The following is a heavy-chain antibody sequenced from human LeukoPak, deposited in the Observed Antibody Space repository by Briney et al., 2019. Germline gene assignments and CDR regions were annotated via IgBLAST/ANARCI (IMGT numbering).Heavy chain of an antibody. V-gene: IGHV3-30*18. D-gene: IGHD2-15*01. J-gene: IGHJ3*02. Sequence: GGSLRLSCAASGFTFNSYGMHWVRQAPGKGLEWVAVISYDGSNKYYADSVKGRFTISRDNSKNTLYLQMNSLRAEDTAVYYCAKANYCSGGSCYHPVDWAFDIWGQGTMVTVSS. CDR1: GFTFNSYG. CDR3: AKANYCSGGSCYHPVDWAFDI. CDR2: ISYDGSNK.